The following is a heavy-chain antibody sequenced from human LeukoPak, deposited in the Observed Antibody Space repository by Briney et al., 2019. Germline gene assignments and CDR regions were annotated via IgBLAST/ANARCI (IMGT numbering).Heavy chain of an antibody. V-gene: IGHV4-4*07. CDR1: GGSISSYY. D-gene: IGHD6-19*01. J-gene: IGHJ3*02. CDR3: ARFSLGIAEAGTGEAFDI. CDR2: IYTSGST. Sequence: SETLSLACTVSGGSISSYYWSWIRQPAGKGLELSGRIYTSGSTNYNPSLKSRVTMSVDTSKNQFSLKLSSVTAADTAVYYCARFSLGIAEAGTGEAFDIWGQGTMVTVSS.